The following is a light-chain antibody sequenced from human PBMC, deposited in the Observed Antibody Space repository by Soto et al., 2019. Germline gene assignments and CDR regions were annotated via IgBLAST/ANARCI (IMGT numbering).Light chain of an antibody. Sequence: EIVLTQSPATLSWSPGERATLSCRASQSVSSYLAWYQQKPGQAPRLLIYDASNRATGIPARFSGSGSGTDFTLTISSLEPEHFAVYYCQQRSNWPQITFGQGTRLEIK. V-gene: IGKV3-11*01. CDR2: DAS. CDR3: QQRSNWPQIT. CDR1: QSVSSY. J-gene: IGKJ5*01.